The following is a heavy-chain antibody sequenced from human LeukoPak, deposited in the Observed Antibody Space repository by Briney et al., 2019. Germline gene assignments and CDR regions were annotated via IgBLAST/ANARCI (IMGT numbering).Heavy chain of an antibody. CDR2: IIPIFGTA. V-gene: IGHV1-69*05. Sequence: SVKVSCKASGGTFSSYAISWVRQAPGQGLEWMGGIIPIFGTANYAQKFQGRVTITTDESTSTAYMELSSLRSEDTAVCYCARLLGRFLEWLRFDPWGQGTLVTVSS. J-gene: IGHJ5*02. CDR3: ARLLGRFLEWLRFDP. D-gene: IGHD3-3*01. CDR1: GGTFSSYA.